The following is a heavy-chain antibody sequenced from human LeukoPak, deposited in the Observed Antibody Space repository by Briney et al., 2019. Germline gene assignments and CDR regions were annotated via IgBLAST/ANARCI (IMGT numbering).Heavy chain of an antibody. CDR3: ARTTGYYTAFDI. D-gene: IGHD3/OR15-3a*01. V-gene: IGHV2-5*02. J-gene: IGHJ3*02. CDR1: GFSLSTSGVG. Sequence: SGPTLVKPTQTLTLTCTFSGFSLSTSGVGVGWIRQPPRKALEWLAVIYWDDDNHYSPSLKSRLTITKDTSKNHVVLTMTNMDPVDTATYYCARTTGYYTAFDIWGQGTRVTVSS. CDR2: IYWDDDN.